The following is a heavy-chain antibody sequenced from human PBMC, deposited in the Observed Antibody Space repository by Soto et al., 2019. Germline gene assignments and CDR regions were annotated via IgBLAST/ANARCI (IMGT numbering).Heavy chain of an antibody. J-gene: IGHJ4*02. D-gene: IGHD2-2*01. V-gene: IGHV3-7*01. CDR1: GFTFSGYW. CDR2: IKQDGSEK. Sequence: PGGSLRLSCAASGFTFSGYWMSWVRQAPGKGLEWVANIKQDGSEKYYVGSVKGRFTISRDNAKNSLYLLMNSLRAEDTAVYYCAKNNRYCSSTNCFVFDYWGQGTLVTGSS. CDR3: AKNNRYCSSTNCFVFDY.